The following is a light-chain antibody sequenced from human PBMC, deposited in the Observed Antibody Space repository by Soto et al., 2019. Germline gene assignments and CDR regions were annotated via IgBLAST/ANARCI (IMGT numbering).Light chain of an antibody. CDR3: QQLNGFPRYT. CDR1: QTVSNSY. V-gene: IGKV3-20*01. CDR2: GAS. J-gene: IGKJ2*01. Sequence: EIVLTQSPGTLSLSPGERATLSCRASQTVSNSYLAWYQQKPGQTPRLLIYGASSRATGIPDRFSGSGSGTDFTLTISRVEPEDFAVYYCQQLNGFPRYTFGQGTTVDI.